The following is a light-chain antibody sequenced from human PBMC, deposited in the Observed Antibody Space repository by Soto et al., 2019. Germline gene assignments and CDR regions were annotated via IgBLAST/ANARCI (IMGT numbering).Light chain of an antibody. CDR2: AAS. CDR1: QSISSY. CDR3: QQSYSAPFT. Sequence: DIQMTQSPSSLSASVGDRVTITCRASQSISSYLNWYQQKPGKAPNLLIYAASNLRSGVPSRFSVGGSGTDFTLTISSLQPEDFASYYCQQSYSAPFTFGQGTKLEIK. V-gene: IGKV1-39*01. J-gene: IGKJ2*01.